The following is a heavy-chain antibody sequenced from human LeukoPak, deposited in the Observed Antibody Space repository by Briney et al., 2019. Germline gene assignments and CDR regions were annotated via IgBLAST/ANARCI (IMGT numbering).Heavy chain of an antibody. D-gene: IGHD3-16*01. V-gene: IGHV4-4*07. CDR1: GGSISSYY. J-gene: IGHJ5*02. CDR3: AKSPSGRGGYNWFDP. CDR2: IYTSGST. Sequence: SETLSLTCTVSGGSISSYYWGWIRQPAGKGLEWIGRIYTSGSTNYNPSLKSRVTMSVDTSKNQFSLNLSSVTAADTAVYYCAKSPSGRGGYNWFDPWGQGTLVTVSS.